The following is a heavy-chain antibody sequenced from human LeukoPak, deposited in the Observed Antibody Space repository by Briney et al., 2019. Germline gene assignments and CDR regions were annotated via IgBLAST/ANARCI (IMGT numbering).Heavy chain of an antibody. D-gene: IGHD6-13*01. CDR1: GDSISNYY. Sequence: SETLSLTCSVFGDSISNYYWSWIRQSAGKGLEWIGRIYSSGSTDYNPSLKSRVSMSVDTSKSEFSLKLSSVTAADTALYYCARGYKPASGKDGAFDIWGQGTMVTVSS. V-gene: IGHV4-4*07. J-gene: IGHJ3*02. CDR3: ARGYKPASGKDGAFDI. CDR2: IYSSGST.